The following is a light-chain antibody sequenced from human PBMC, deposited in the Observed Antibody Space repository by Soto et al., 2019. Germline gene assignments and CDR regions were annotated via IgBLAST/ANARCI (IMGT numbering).Light chain of an antibody. CDR3: QQYNTYSPERT. Sequence: DIQITQSPSTLSASVGDRVTITCRASQSISSWLAWYQQKPGKAPKCLIYDASSLESGVPSRFSGSGCGTEFTLTISSLQPDDFATYYRQQYNTYSPERTFGQGTKVDIK. CDR2: DAS. CDR1: QSISSW. V-gene: IGKV1-5*01. J-gene: IGKJ1*01.